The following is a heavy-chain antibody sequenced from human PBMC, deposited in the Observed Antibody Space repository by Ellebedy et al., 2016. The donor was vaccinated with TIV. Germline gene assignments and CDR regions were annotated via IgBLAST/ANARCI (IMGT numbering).Heavy chain of an antibody. CDR1: GASLSNYY. Sequence: MPSETLSLTCAVYGASLSNYYWQWIRQPPGKGLEWIGGIHDRGSTTYNPSLKSRVTISVDTSKRQFSLRLRSVTAADTAVYYCARPIHCSSTTCTGPMDVWGQGATVTASS. CDR3: ARPIHCSSTTCTGPMDV. D-gene: IGHD2-2*01. CDR2: IHDRGST. J-gene: IGHJ6*02. V-gene: IGHV4-34*01.